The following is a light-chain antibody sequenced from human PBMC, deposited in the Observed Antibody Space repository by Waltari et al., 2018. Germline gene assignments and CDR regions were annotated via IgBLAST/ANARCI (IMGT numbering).Light chain of an antibody. V-gene: IGKV1-5*03. Sequence: DIPITQTPSTLSPSLEDKGPLICRASQSISSWLAWYQQKPGQAPKILIYKASSLESGVPSRFSGSGSGTEFTLTISSLQPDDFAAYYCQQYDSYPWTFGQGTKVEIK. CDR3: QQYDSYPWT. J-gene: IGKJ1*01. CDR2: KAS. CDR1: QSISSW.